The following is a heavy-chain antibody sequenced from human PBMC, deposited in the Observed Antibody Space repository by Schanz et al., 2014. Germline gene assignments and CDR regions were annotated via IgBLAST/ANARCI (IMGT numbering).Heavy chain of an antibody. CDR3: ARDGEAAAGCDY. CDR1: GYTFTSYD. Sequence: QGQLVQSGAEVKKPGASVKVSCKASGYTFTSYDINWVRQATGQGLEWMGWMNSKTGNTGYAQRFQGRVTMTRNTSITTAYLELSSLRSGDTAVYYCARDGEAAAGCDYWGQGTLXTVSS. V-gene: IGHV1-8*01. CDR2: MNSKTGNT. J-gene: IGHJ4*02. D-gene: IGHD6-13*01.